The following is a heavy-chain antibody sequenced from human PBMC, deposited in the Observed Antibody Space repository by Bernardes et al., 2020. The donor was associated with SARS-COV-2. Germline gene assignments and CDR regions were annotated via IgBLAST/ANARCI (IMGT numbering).Heavy chain of an antibody. CDR1: VFTFWSYW. CDR2: ILHAVSVT. CDR3: ARREEGVYDRYYWFFDL. D-gene: IGHD2-8*01. V-gene: IGHV3-7*03. J-gene: IGHJ2*01. Sequence: ARSLSPSCAASVFTFWSYWMNCVRQAPGKGLEWVANILHAVSVTYFADSATGRFPISRDNADNSLYLHMHSLRVEDTDVYYCARREEGVYDRYYWFFDLWGRGTLVTVSS.